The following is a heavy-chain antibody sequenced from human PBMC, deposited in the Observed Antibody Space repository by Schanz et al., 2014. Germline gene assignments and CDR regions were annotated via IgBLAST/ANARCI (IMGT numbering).Heavy chain of an antibody. J-gene: IGHJ4*02. CDR1: GFSFSIFA. D-gene: IGHD3-10*01. CDR3: AKDGIMVQGVIWERYFDS. V-gene: IGHV3-23*04. CDR2: LTGSGTTT. Sequence: VQLVESGGGVVQPGGSLRLSCAASGFSFSIFAMTWVRQAPGQGLEWVSALTGSGTTTYYADSVKGRFTISRDNAKNSLYLQMNSLRAEDTALYYCAKDGIMVQGVIWERYFDSWGQGTLVTVSS.